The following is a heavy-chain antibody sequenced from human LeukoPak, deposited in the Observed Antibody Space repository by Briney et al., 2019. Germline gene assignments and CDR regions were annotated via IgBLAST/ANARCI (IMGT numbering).Heavy chain of an antibody. CDR2: ISGSGGST. Sequence: PGGSLRLSCAASGFTFSSYAMSWVRQAPGKGLEWVSAISGSGGSTYYADSVKGRFTISRDNSKNTLYLQMNSLRAEDTAIYYCAKSNFPYSSGWYYFGCWGQGTLVTVSS. D-gene: IGHD6-19*01. V-gene: IGHV3-23*01. CDR3: AKSNFPYSSGWYYFGC. J-gene: IGHJ4*02. CDR1: GFTFSSYA.